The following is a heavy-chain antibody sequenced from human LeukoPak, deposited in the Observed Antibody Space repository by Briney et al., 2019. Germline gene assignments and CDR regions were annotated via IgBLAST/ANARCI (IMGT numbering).Heavy chain of an antibody. V-gene: IGHV3-48*04. CDR2: ISSSVSTI. D-gene: IGHD2-15*01. CDR3: ARGPLRWPGRPGGFDY. J-gene: IGHJ4*02. Sequence: GGSLRLSCAASGFTFSNYNMNWVRQAPGKGLEWVSYISSSVSTIYYADSVKGRFTISRDNAKNSLYLQMNSLRAEDTAVYYCARGPLRWPGRPGGFDYWGQGTLVTVSS. CDR1: GFTFSNYN.